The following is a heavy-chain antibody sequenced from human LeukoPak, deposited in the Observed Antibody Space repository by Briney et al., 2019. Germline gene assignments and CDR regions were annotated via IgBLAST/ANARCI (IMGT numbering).Heavy chain of an antibody. CDR3: ARHRWASPEGRRAFLPYYYMDV. J-gene: IGHJ6*03. D-gene: IGHD2/OR15-2a*01. Sequence: ASVKVFCKASGGTFSSYAISWVRQAPGQGLEWMGGIIPIFGTANYAQKFQGRVTITADKSTSTAYMELSSLRSEDTAVYYCARHRWASPEGRRAFLPYYYMDVWGKGTTVTVSS. CDR2: IIPIFGTA. V-gene: IGHV1-69*06. CDR1: GGTFSSYA.